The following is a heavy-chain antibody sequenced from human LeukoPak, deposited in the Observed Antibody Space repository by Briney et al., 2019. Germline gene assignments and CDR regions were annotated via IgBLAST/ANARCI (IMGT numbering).Heavy chain of an antibody. Sequence: SETLSLTCNVSGGSIRGYYWSWIRQPPGKGLEWIGYIYYSGSTNYNPSLKSRVTISVHTSKNQFSLKLSSVTAADTAVYYCARLTGYSSESWFDPWGQGTLVTVSS. CDR2: IYYSGST. V-gene: IGHV4-59*01. CDR3: ARLTGYSSESWFDP. CDR1: GGSIRGYY. J-gene: IGHJ5*02. D-gene: IGHD3-9*01.